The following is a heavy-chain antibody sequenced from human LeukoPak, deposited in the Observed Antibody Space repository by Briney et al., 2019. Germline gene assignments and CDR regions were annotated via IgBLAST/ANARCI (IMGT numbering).Heavy chain of an antibody. J-gene: IGHJ3*02. CDR2: IIPILGIA. CDR3: ARAYCSGGSCYSDAFDI. CDR1: GGTFSSSA. D-gene: IGHD2-15*01. V-gene: IGHV1-69*04. Sequence: SVKVSCKASGGTFSSSAISWVRQAPGQGLEWMGRIIPILGIANYAQKFQGRVTITADKSTSTAYMELSSLRSEDTAVYYCARAYCSGGSCYSDAFDIWGQGTMVTVSS.